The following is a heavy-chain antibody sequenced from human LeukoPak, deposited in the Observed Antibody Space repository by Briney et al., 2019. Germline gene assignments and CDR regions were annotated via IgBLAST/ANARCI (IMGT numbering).Heavy chain of an antibody. V-gene: IGHV3-7*01. CDR3: APEPSYDVKS. D-gene: IGHD3-16*01. CDR2: IDEDGSEK. J-gene: IGHJ4*02. CDR1: VITFTRHW. Sequence: PGESLRLSCAATVITFTRHWVGWVRQAPGKGLGWVANIDEDGSEKNYLNSVKGRFTISRDNAKNSWYLQMNSLRADDTATYYCAPEPSYDVKSWGQGILVSVSS.